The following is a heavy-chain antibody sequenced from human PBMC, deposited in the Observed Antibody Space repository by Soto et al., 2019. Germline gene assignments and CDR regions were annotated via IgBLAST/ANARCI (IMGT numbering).Heavy chain of an antibody. J-gene: IGHJ4*02. CDR3: ARDNKDSDILTGYYRYFDY. Sequence: QVQLVQSGAEVKKPGASVKVSCKASGYTFTSYGISWVRQAPGQGLEWMGWISAYNGNTNYAQKLQGRVTMTTDTSTSTAYMELRSLRSDDTAVYYCARDNKDSDILTGYYRYFDYWGLGTLVTVSS. CDR2: ISAYNGNT. V-gene: IGHV1-18*01. CDR1: GYTFTSYG. D-gene: IGHD3-9*01.